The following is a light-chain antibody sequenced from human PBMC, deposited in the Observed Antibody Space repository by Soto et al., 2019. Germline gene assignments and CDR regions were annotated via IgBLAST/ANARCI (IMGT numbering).Light chain of an antibody. CDR1: SSDVGGYNY. Sequence: QSALTQHPSASGSPGQSVTISCTGTSSDVGGYNYVSWYQQHPGKVPKLMVYEVNKRPSGVPDRVSGSKSGNTASLTVSGLQAADEADYYCTSYAGGNNVFGTGTKLTVL. CDR2: EVN. J-gene: IGLJ1*01. V-gene: IGLV2-8*01. CDR3: TSYAGGNNV.